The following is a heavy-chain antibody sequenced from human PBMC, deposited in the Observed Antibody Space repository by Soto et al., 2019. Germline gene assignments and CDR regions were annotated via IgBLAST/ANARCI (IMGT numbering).Heavy chain of an antibody. CDR1: GFTFSSYA. J-gene: IGHJ5*02. CDR3: ARAHSSSWQDENWFDP. D-gene: IGHD6-13*01. V-gene: IGHV3-30-3*01. Sequence: QVQLVESGGGVVQPGRSLRLSCAASGFTFSSYAMHWVRQAPGKGLEWVAVISYDGSNKYYADSVKGRFTISRDNSKNTLYLQMNSLRDEDTAVYYCARAHSSSWQDENWFDPWGQGTLVTVSS. CDR2: ISYDGSNK.